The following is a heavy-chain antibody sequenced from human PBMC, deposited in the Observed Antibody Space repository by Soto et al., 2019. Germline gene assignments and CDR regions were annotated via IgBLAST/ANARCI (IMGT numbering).Heavy chain of an antibody. V-gene: IGHV3-7*03. CDR1: GFTFSSYW. Sequence: PGGSLRLSCAASGFTFSSYWMSWVRQAPGKGLEWVANIKRDGSEKYYVDSVKGRFTISRDNAKNSLYLQMNSLRAEDTAVYYCARETSYYDFWSGYRGVFDYWGQGTLVTVSS. CDR3: ARETSYYDFWSGYRGVFDY. J-gene: IGHJ4*02. CDR2: IKRDGSEK. D-gene: IGHD3-3*01.